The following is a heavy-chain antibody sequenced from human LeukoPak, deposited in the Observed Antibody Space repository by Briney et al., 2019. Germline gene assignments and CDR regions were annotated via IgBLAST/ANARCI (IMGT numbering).Heavy chain of an antibody. Sequence: APVKVSCKASGYTFTGYYMHWVRQAPGQGLEWMGWINPNSGGTNYAQKFQGRVTMTRDTSISTAYMELSRLRSDDTAVYYCARDSHHNLRRYCSSTSCYGLDPWGQGTLVTVSS. J-gene: IGHJ5*02. CDR1: GYTFTGYY. CDR2: INPNSGGT. D-gene: IGHD2-2*01. CDR3: ARDSHHNLRRYCSSTSCYGLDP. V-gene: IGHV1-2*02.